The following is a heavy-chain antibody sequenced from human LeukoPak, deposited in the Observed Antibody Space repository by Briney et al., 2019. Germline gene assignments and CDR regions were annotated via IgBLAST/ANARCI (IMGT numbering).Heavy chain of an antibody. Sequence: GGSLRLSCAASGFPFSNYAMSWVRQAPGKGLKWVATVNDNGAATYYADSVKGRFTISRDNSYNTVSLQMNGLRDEDTGVYYCAKGLKTGVGPYMGYHYYMDVWGKGATVTVSS. CDR1: GFPFSNYA. D-gene: IGHD3-16*01. CDR2: VNDNGAAT. CDR3: AKGLKTGVGPYMGYHYYMDV. J-gene: IGHJ6*03. V-gene: IGHV3-23*01.